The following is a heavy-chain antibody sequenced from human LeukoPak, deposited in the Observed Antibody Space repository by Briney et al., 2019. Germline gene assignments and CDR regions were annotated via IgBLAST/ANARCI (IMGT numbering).Heavy chain of an antibody. D-gene: IGHD3-22*01. V-gene: IGHV4-59*01. Sequence: SETLSLTCTVSGGSIIGRYWTWIRQSPGKGLEWIGYVYNTVDVNYSPSFQSRVTISVDMFKNYFSLSLKSVTAADTAIYYCVRSRPYDTTGYNPTYYFDSWGQGALVTVSS. CDR2: VYNTVDV. CDR1: GGSIIGRY. J-gene: IGHJ4*02. CDR3: VRSRPYDTTGYNPTYYFDS.